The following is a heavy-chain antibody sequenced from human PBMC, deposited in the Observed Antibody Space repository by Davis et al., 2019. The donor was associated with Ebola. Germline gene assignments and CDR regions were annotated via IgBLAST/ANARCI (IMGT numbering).Heavy chain of an antibody. CDR2: ISYDGSNK. CDR1: GFTFSSYG. J-gene: IGHJ6*03. CDR3: AKVRTSAAKGYYYYMDV. Sequence: PGGSLRLSCAASGFTFSSYGMHWVRQAPGKGLEWVAVISYDGSNKYYADSVKGRFTISRDNSKNTLYLQMNSLRAEDTAVYYCAKVRTSAAKGYYYYMDVWGKGTTVTVSS. V-gene: IGHV3-30*18. D-gene: IGHD2-2*01.